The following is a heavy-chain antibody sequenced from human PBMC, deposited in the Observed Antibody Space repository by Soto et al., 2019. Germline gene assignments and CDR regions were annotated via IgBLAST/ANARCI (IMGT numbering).Heavy chain of an antibody. V-gene: IGHV1-69*06. Sequence: WASVKVSCKASGGTFSSYAISWVRQAPGQGLEWMGGIIPIFGTANYAQKSQGRVTITADKSTSTAYMELSSLRSEDTAVYYCARGARDPSYYYDSSGYYFDYWGQGTLVTVSS. CDR3: ARGARDPSYYYDSSGYYFDY. CDR1: GGTFSSYA. J-gene: IGHJ4*02. CDR2: IIPIFGTA. D-gene: IGHD3-22*01.